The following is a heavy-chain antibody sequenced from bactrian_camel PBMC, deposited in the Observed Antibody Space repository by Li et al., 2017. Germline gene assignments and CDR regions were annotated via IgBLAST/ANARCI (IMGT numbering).Heavy chain of an antibody. CDR2: FESDGSS. D-gene: IGHD3*01. CDR1: KITYDSHC. V-gene: IGHV3S53*01. J-gene: IGHJ4*01. CDR3: AADVSLGPPFRLVAISYNY. Sequence: HVQLVESGGGSVQAGGSLRLSCTASKITYDSHCMGWFRQTPGKEREGVAAFESDGSSTYAESVKGRFTISRDNAKNTMYLQIDSLKPEDTAMYYCAADVSLGPPFRLVAISYNYWGQGTQVTVSS.